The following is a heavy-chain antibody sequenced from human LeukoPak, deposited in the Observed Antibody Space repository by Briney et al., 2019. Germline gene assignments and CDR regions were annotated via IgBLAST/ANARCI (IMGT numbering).Heavy chain of an antibody. CDR1: GFTFSYYA. Sequence: KSGGSLRLSCAASGFTFSYYAMIWVRQAPGKGLEWIGEINHSGSTNSNPSLESRVTISIDTSKNQFSLKLSSVTAADTAVYYCARGHRIYAYRGWFDPWGQGTLVTVSS. J-gene: IGHJ5*02. V-gene: IGHV4-34*01. CDR2: INHSGST. D-gene: IGHD3-16*01. CDR3: ARGHRIYAYRGWFDP.